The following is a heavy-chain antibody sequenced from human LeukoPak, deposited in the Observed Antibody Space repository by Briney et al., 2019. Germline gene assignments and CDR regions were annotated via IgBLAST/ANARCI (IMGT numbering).Heavy chain of an antibody. V-gene: IGHV4-30-4*01. Sequence: SETLSLTCTVSGGSISSGDHYWSWIRQPPGKGLEWIGYIYYSGSTYYNPSLKSRVTISVDTSKNQFSLKLSSVTAADTVVYYCARDIVVVPAASPIHWFDPWGQGTLVTVSS. CDR3: ARDIVVVPAASPIHWFDP. CDR1: GGSISSGDHY. D-gene: IGHD2-2*01. J-gene: IGHJ5*02. CDR2: IYYSGST.